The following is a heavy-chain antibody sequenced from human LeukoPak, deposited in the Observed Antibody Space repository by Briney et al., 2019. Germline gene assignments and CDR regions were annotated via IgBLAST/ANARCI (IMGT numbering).Heavy chain of an antibody. Sequence: GGSLRLSCAASGFTFSSYSMNWVRQAPGKGLEWVSSISSSSSYIYYADSVKGRFTISRDNAKNSLYLQMNSLRAEDTAVYYCARPPTTGTTGDAFDIWGQGTMVTVSS. V-gene: IGHV3-21*01. CDR1: GFTFSSYS. D-gene: IGHD1-1*01. CDR3: ARPPTTGTTGDAFDI. CDR2: ISSSSSYI. J-gene: IGHJ3*02.